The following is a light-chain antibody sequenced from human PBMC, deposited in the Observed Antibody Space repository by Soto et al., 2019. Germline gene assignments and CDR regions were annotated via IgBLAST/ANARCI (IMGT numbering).Light chain of an antibody. J-gene: IGKJ5*01. V-gene: IGKV3-15*01. CDR2: GAS. CDR1: QSVSNN. Sequence: ETVMTQSPATLSVSPAERATLSCRASQSVSNNLAWYQQKPSQAPRLLIYGASTRATGIPARFSGSGSGTEFTLTISSLQSEDFAVYYCQQYNDWPPVTFGQGTRLEIK. CDR3: QQYNDWPPVT.